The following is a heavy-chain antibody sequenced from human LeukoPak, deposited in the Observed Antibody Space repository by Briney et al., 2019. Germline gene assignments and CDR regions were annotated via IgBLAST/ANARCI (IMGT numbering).Heavy chain of an antibody. CDR2: INPNSGGT. CDR1: GYTFTGYY. V-gene: IGHV1-2*04. D-gene: IGHD2-15*01. Sequence: ASVKVSCEASGYTFTGYYMHWVRQAPGQGLEWMGWINPNSGGTNYAQKFQGWVTMTRDTSISTAYMELSRLRSDDTAVYYCARGGYCSGGSCYFFFDIWGQGTMVTVSS. CDR3: ARGGYCSGGSCYFFFDI. J-gene: IGHJ3*02.